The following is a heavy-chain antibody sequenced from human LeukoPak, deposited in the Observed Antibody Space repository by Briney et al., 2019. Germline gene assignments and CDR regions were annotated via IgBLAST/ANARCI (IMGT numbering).Heavy chain of an antibody. J-gene: IGHJ5*02. CDR2: IIPIFGTA. D-gene: IGHD6-13*01. CDR1: GGAFSSYA. Sequence: GASVKVSCKASGGAFSSYAISWVRQAPGQGLEWMGGIIPIFGTANYAQKFQGRVTITADESTSTAYMELSSLRSEDTAVYYCARDEAAAGSKGGYWFDPWGQGTLVTVSS. CDR3: ARDEAAAGSKGGYWFDP. V-gene: IGHV1-69*13.